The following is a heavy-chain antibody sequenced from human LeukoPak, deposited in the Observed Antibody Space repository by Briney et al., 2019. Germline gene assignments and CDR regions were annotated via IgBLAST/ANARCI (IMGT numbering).Heavy chain of an antibody. D-gene: IGHD6-19*01. CDR2: IIPIFGTA. J-gene: IGHJ4*02. CDR1: GGTFSSYA. Sequence: SVKVSCKASGGTFSSYAISWVRQAPGQGLEWMGGIIPIFGTANYAQKFQGRVTITADKSTSTAYMELSSLRSEDTAVYYCARDLRGSSGWYFDYWGQGTLVTVSS. CDR3: ARDLRGSSGWYFDY. V-gene: IGHV1-69*06.